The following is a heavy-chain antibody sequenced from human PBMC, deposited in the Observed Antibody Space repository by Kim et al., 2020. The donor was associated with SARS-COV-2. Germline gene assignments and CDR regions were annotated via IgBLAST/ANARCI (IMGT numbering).Heavy chain of an antibody. Sequence: GGSLRLSCAASGFTFSSYSMNWVRQAPGKGLEWVSSISSSSSYIYYADSVKGRFTISRDNAKNSLYLQMNSLRAEDTAVYYCAREILEYSSPGGAFDIWGQGTMVTVSS. CDR1: GFTFSSYS. CDR2: ISSSSSYI. D-gene: IGHD6-6*01. J-gene: IGHJ3*02. V-gene: IGHV3-21*01. CDR3: AREILEYSSPGGAFDI.